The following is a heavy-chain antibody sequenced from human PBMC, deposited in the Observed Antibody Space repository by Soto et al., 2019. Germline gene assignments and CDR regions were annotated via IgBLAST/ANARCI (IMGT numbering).Heavy chain of an antibody. D-gene: IGHD4-17*01. CDR3: AKATYGDYGGFDY. CDR1: GFSFSSYA. V-gene: IGHV3-23*01. J-gene: IGHJ4*02. CDR2: ISSSGGGT. Sequence: EVQLLESGGGLVQPGESLRLSCAASGFSFSSYAMSWVRQAPGKGLEWVSGISSSGGGTYYADSVRGRFTISGDNSKKTLNLQMSSLRAEDTALYYCAKATYGDYGGFDYWGQGTLVTVSS.